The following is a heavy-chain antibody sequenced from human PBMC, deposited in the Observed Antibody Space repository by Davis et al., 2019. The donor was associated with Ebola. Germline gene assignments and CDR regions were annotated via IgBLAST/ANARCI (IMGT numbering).Heavy chain of an antibody. CDR2: ISSGSGVTT. Sequence: GGSLRLSCAASGFIFSTYNMNWVRQAPGRGLEWVSYISSGSGVTTYYADSVRGRFTISRDNAKKSLYLQMNSLRAEDTAVYYCARDQSFTIFGPFSGMDVWGQGTTVTVSS. V-gene: IGHV3-48*04. J-gene: IGHJ6*02. CDR1: GFIFSTYN. CDR3: ARDQSFTIFGPFSGMDV. D-gene: IGHD3-3*01.